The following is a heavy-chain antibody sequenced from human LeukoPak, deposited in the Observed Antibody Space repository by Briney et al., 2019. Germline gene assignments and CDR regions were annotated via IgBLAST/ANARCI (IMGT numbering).Heavy chain of an antibody. CDR2: IGGSGGDT. CDR1: GFTFSDCY. Sequence: SGGSLRLSCAASGFTFSDCYMSWFRKAPGKGLEWLSYIGGSGGDTNYADSVKGRFTTSRDNAKSSLYLQMNSLRAEDTAVYYCAKTLVASPGNTGGPWGQGTLVTVSS. CDR3: AKTLVASPGNTGGP. J-gene: IGHJ5*02. D-gene: IGHD2-15*01. V-gene: IGHV3-11*03.